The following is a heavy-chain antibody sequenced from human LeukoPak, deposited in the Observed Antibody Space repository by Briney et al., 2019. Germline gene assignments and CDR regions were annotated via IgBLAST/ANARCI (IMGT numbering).Heavy chain of an antibody. D-gene: IGHD3-22*01. Sequence: GGSLRLSCAASGFTFGSYDMHWVRQPTGKGLEWVSAIGTAGDTFYPGSVKGQFTISREDDKNSLYLQMNSLRAGDTAVYYCARGRFYDSSGSDFDFWGQGTLVTVSS. V-gene: IGHV3-13*01. CDR1: GFTFGSYD. J-gene: IGHJ4*02. CDR2: IGTAGDT. CDR3: ARGRFYDSSGSDFDF.